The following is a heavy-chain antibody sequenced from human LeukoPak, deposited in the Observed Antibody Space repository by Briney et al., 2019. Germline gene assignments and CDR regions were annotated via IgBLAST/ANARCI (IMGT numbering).Heavy chain of an antibody. J-gene: IGHJ3*02. V-gene: IGHV4-59*12. CDR2: IYYSGST. CDR1: GGSISSYY. CDR3: ARGVHWNYGFGAFDI. Sequence: SETLSLTCTVSGGSISSYYWSWIRQPPGKGLEWIGYIYYSGSTNYNPSLKSRVTMSVDTSKNQFSLKLSSVTAADTAVYYCARGVHWNYGFGAFDIWGQGTMVTVSS. D-gene: IGHD1-7*01.